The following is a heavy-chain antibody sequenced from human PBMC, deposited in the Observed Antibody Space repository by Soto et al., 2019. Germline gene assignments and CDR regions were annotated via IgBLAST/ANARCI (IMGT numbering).Heavy chain of an antibody. CDR1: GFTFSNYW. V-gene: IGHV3-74*01. J-gene: IGHJ4*02. CDR2: IDRDGSST. CDR3: TRGVFFDY. D-gene: IGHD2-8*01. Sequence: EVQLVESGGGLVQPGGSLRLSCAASGFTFSNYWMHWVRQAPGKGLVWVSRIDRDGSSTNYADSVKGRFTISRDNAKNTRSLHMNSLRPEDTAVYYCTRGVFFDYGVQGTLVTVSS.